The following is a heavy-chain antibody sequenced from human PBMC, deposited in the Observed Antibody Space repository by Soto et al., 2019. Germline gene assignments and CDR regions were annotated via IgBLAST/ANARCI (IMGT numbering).Heavy chain of an antibody. D-gene: IGHD6-13*01. CDR3: ARDKGYSSSWFDY. CDR2: IWYDGSNK. CDR1: GFTFSSYG. V-gene: IGHV3-33*01. J-gene: IGHJ4*02. Sequence: GGSLRLSCAASGFTFSSYGMHWVRQAPGKGLEWVAVIWYDGSNKYYADSVKGRFTISRDNSKNTLYLQMNSLRAEDTAMYYCARDKGYSSSWFDYWGQGTLVTVSS.